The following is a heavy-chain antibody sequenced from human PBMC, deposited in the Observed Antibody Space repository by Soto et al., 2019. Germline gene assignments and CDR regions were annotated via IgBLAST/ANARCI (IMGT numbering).Heavy chain of an antibody. Sequence: GGSLGLSCAASGFTFSNYYMSWIRQAPGKGLERVSYISSSSSYTNYAGSVKGRFTISRDNAKNSLYLQMNSLRAEDTAVYYCARALAAAGGWFDPWGPGTLVTVSS. J-gene: IGHJ5*01. V-gene: IGHV3-11*06. CDR3: ARALAAAGGWFDP. CDR1: GFTFSNYY. D-gene: IGHD6-13*01. CDR2: ISSSSSYT.